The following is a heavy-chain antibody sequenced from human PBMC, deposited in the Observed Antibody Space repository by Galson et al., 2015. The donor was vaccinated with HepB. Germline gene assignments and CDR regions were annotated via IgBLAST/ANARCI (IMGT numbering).Heavy chain of an antibody. V-gene: IGHV3-33*01. J-gene: IGHJ4*02. D-gene: IGHD4-17*01. CDR2: IWFDGSNT. CDR3: ARGGDGALNYFDY. CDR1: GFTFSNYG. Sequence: SLRLSCAASGFTFSNYGMHWVRQAPGKGLEWVALIWFDGSNTYYADSVKGRFTISRDNSKNTVDLLLNCPRIEDTAVYYCARGGDGALNYFDYWGQGSLVTVSS.